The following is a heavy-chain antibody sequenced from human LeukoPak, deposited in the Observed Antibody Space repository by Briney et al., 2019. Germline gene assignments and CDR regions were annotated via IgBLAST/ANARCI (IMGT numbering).Heavy chain of an antibody. Sequence: SETLSLTCTVSGGSISSSSYYWGWTRQPPGKGLEWIGSIYYSGSTYYNPSLKSRVTISVDTPKNQFSLKLSSVTAADTAVYYCARVGIAVAGFIDYWGQGTLVTVSS. CDR1: GGSISSSSYY. J-gene: IGHJ4*02. D-gene: IGHD6-19*01. V-gene: IGHV4-39*07. CDR3: ARVGIAVAGFIDY. CDR2: IYYSGST.